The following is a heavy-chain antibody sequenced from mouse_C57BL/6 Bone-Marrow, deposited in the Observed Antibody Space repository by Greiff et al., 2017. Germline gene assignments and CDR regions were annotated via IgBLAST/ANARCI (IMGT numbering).Heavy chain of an antibody. D-gene: IGHD4-1*01. V-gene: IGHV1-55*01. CDR1: GYTFTSYW. CDR3: ARSGPLGRSFDY. Sequence: QVQLQQPGAELVKPGASVKMSCKASGYTFTSYWITWVKQRPGQGLEWIGDIYPGSGSTNYNEKFKSKATLTVDTSSSTAYRQLSRLTSEDSAVFYCARSGPLGRSFDYWGQGTTLTVSS. CDR2: IYPGSGST. J-gene: IGHJ2*01.